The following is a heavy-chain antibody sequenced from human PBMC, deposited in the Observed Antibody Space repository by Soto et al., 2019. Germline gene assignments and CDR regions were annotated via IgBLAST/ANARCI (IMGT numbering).Heavy chain of an antibody. J-gene: IGHJ4*02. CDR3: ARALSDIVVVVAANYYFDY. D-gene: IGHD2-15*01. Sequence: QLQLQESGPGLVKPSETLSLTWTVSGGSISSSSYYWGWIRQPPGKGLEWIGSIYYSGSTYYNPSLKSRVTISVDTSKNRFSPKLSSVTAADTAVYYCARALSDIVVVVAANYYFDYWGQGTLVTVSS. CDR1: GGSISSSSYY. CDR2: IYYSGST. V-gene: IGHV4-39*01.